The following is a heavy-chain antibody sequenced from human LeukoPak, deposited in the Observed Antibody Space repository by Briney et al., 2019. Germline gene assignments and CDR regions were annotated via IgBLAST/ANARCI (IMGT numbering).Heavy chain of an antibody. D-gene: IGHD3-3*01. CDR3: AKDQRFLEWLPSPFDY. J-gene: IGHJ4*02. V-gene: IGHV3-21*04. CDR1: GFTFGDYA. Sequence: GGSLRLSCTASGFTFGDYAMSWVRQAPGKGLEWVSSISSSSSYIYYADSVKGRFTISRDNAKNSLYLQMNSLRAEDTAVYYCAKDQRFLEWLPSPFDYWGQGTLVTVSS. CDR2: ISSSSSYI.